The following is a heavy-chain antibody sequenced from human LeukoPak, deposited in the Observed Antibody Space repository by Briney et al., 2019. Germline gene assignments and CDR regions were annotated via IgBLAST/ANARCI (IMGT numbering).Heavy chain of an antibody. J-gene: IGHJ6*04. D-gene: IGHD3-10*02. Sequence: GGSLRLSCVASGFILSRYAMTWVRQAPGKGLEWVSYISSSGSTIYYADSVKGRFTISRDNAKNSLYLQMNSLRAEDTAVYYCAELGITMIGGVWGKGTTVTISS. V-gene: IGHV3-48*03. CDR2: ISSSGSTI. CDR1: GFILSRYA. CDR3: AELGITMIGGV.